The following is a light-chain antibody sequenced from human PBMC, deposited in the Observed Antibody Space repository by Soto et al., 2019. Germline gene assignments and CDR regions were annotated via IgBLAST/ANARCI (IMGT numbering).Light chain of an antibody. CDR1: QTISSNY. J-gene: IGKJ5*01. CDR3: QQYTSSLIT. V-gene: IGKV3-20*01. CDR2: GAS. Sequence: EIVVTQSPGTLSLSPWERATLSCRASQTISSNYLAWYQQKPGQAPRLLIYGASGRATGIPDRFSGSGSGTDFTLTISRLEPEDFAVYYCQQYTSSLITFGQGTRLEI.